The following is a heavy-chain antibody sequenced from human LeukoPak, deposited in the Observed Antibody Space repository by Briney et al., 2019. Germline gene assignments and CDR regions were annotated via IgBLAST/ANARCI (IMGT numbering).Heavy chain of an antibody. J-gene: IGHJ5*02. CDR2: IYYSGIT. CDR3: ARGGPGWFDP. Sequence: SETLSFTCTVSGGSISSYYWSWIRQPPGKGLEWIGYIYYSGITNYNPSLKSRVTISVDTSKNQFSLKLSSVTAADTAVYYCARGGPGWFDPWGQGTLVTVSS. V-gene: IGHV4-59*01. CDR1: GGSISSYY. D-gene: IGHD2-2*01.